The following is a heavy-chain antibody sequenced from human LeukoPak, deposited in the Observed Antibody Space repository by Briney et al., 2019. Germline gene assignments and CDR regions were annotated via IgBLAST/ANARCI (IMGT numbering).Heavy chain of an antibody. CDR1: GGSISSYY. CDR3: ARAAYSSSWDYYYYYGMDV. D-gene: IGHD6-13*01. CDR2: IYYSGST. Sequence: SETLSLTCTVSGGSISSYYWSWIRQPPGKGLEWIGYIYYSGSTNYNPSLKSRVTISVDTSKNQFSLKLSSVTAADTAVYYCARAAYSSSWDYYYYYGMDVWGQGTTVTVSS. V-gene: IGHV4-59*01. J-gene: IGHJ6*02.